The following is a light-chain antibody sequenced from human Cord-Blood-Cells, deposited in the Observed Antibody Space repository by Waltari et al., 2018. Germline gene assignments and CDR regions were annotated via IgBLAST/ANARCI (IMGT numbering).Light chain of an antibody. CDR1: SSDVGGYNY. CDR3: SSYAGSNNLV. CDR2: EVS. J-gene: IGLJ2*01. V-gene: IGLV2-8*01. Sequence: QSALTQPPSASGSPGQSVTISCTGTSSDVGGYNYVPWYQQHPGNAPKLMIYEVSKRPSGVPERFSGSKSDNTASLTVSGLQAEDEADYYCSSYAGSNNLVFGGGTKLTVL.